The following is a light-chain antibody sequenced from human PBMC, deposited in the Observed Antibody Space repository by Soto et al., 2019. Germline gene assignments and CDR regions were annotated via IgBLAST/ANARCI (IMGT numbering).Light chain of an antibody. CDR2: DAS. V-gene: IGKV3-11*01. CDR3: QQRSNWPIT. CDR1: QSVSSS. J-gene: IGKJ5*01. Sequence: EIVLTQSPATLSLSPGERATLSCRASQSVSSSLAWYQQKPGQAHRLLIYDASHGATAIAARFSGSGSGTDFTLTISSLEPEDLAVDYCQQRSNWPITFGQGTRLESK.